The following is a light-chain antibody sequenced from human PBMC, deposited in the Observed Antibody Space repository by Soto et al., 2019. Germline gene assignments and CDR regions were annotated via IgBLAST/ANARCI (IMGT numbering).Light chain of an antibody. Sequence: EIVLTQSPGTLSLSPGERATLSCRASQSVSSSYLAWYQQKPGQAPRLLIYGASTRATGIPDRFSGSGSGPDFTLIISRLEPEDFAVYYCQQYGSSPWTFGQGTKVEIK. J-gene: IGKJ1*01. CDR3: QQYGSSPWT. CDR2: GAS. CDR1: QSVSSSY. V-gene: IGKV3-20*01.